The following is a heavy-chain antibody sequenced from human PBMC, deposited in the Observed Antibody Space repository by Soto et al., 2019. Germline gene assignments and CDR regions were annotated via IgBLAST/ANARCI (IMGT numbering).Heavy chain of an antibody. CDR2: ISGSGVST. CDR3: AKDVTAVRLDWFGP. V-gene: IGHV3-23*01. J-gene: IGHJ5*02. Sequence: GGSLRLSCAASGFVFSGYAMSWVRQTPGKGLEWVSTISGSGVSTYYVDSVKGRFTISRDNSKSTLYLQMNSLRAEDTAVYFCAKDVTAVRLDWFGPWGRGTLVTVSS. D-gene: IGHD6-6*01. CDR1: GFVFSGYA.